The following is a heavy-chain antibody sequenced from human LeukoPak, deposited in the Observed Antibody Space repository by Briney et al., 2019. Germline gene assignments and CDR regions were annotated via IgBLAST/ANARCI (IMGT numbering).Heavy chain of an antibody. CDR2: ISTSGNSI. V-gene: IGHV3-48*03. Sequence: GGSLRLSCLASGITFSSSSMNWVRQAPGKGLEWVSYISTSGNSIYYADSVKGRFTISRDNAKNSLFLQMNSLRAEDTAVYYCATSQGSWPDYFDYWGQGTLVTVSS. CDR1: GITFSSSS. J-gene: IGHJ4*02. D-gene: IGHD6-13*01. CDR3: ATSQGSWPDYFDY.